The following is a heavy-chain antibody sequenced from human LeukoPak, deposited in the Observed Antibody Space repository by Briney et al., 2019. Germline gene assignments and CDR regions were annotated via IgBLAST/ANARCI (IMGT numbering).Heavy chain of an antibody. CDR3: ARGAHALDSSGYYGHY. CDR2: IIPIFGTA. CDR1: GGTFSSYA. Sequence: GASVKVSCKASGGTFSSYAISWVRQAPGQGLEWMGGIIPIFGTANYAQKFQGRVTITADESTSTAYMELSSLRPEDTAVYYCARGAHALDSSGYYGHYWGQGTLVTVSS. D-gene: IGHD3-22*01. J-gene: IGHJ4*02. V-gene: IGHV1-69*13.